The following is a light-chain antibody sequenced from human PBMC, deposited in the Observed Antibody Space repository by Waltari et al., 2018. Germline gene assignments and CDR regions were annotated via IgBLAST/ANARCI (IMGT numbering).Light chain of an antibody. J-gene: IGKJ2*01. V-gene: IGKV1-5*03. CDR1: QTISKW. Sequence: DIQMTQSPSTLSASVGDRVNITCRASQTISKWLAWCQQKPGKAPKLLIYKASGLESGVPSRFSGSGSGTDFTLTISSLQPEDVGTYYCQQYKTKYTFGQGTRLEIK. CDR3: QQYKTKYT. CDR2: KAS.